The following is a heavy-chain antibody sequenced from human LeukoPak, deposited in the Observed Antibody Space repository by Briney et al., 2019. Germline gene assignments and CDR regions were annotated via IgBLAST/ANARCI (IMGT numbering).Heavy chain of an antibody. CDR1: GGSISGGGYS. CDR2: IYHSGST. V-gene: IGHV4-30-2*01. CDR3: ARVSSGYSGYDYSFGY. Sequence: SETLSLTCAVSGGSISGGGYSWRWLRQPPGKGLEWIGYIYHSGSTYYNPSLKSRVTISVDRSKNQFSLKLSSVTAADTAVYYCARVSSGYSGYDYSFGYWGQGTLVTVSS. J-gene: IGHJ4*02. D-gene: IGHD5-12*01.